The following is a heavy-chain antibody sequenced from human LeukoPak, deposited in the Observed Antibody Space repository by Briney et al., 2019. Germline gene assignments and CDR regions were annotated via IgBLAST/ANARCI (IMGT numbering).Heavy chain of an antibody. Sequence: PSETLSLTCAVYGGSFSGYYWSWIRQPPGKGLEWIGEINHSGSTNYNPSLKSRVTISVDTSKNQFSLKLSSVTAADTAVYYCARGVDIVVVVAAADAFDIWGQGTMVTVSS. D-gene: IGHD2-15*01. CDR3: ARGVDIVVVVAAADAFDI. CDR1: GGSFSGYY. CDR2: INHSGST. J-gene: IGHJ3*02. V-gene: IGHV4-34*01.